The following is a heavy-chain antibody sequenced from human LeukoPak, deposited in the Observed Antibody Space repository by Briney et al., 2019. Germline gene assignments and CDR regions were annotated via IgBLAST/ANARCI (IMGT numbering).Heavy chain of an antibody. CDR1: GGSISSYY. Sequence: TSETLSLTCTVSGGSISSYYWSWIRQPPGKGLEWIGYIYYSGSTNYNPSLKSRVTISVDTSKNQFSLKLSSVTAADTAVYYCARESPSQYYYDSSGYYGSFDYWGQGTLVTVSS. CDR2: IYYSGST. J-gene: IGHJ4*02. V-gene: IGHV4-59*01. D-gene: IGHD3-22*01. CDR3: ARESPSQYYYDSSGYYGSFDY.